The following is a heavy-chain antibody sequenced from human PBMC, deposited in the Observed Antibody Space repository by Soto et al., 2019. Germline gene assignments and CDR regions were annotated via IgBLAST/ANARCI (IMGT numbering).Heavy chain of an antibody. J-gene: IGHJ4*02. Sequence: SETLSLTCAVYGGSFSGYYWSWIRQPPGKGLEWIGEINHSGSTNYNPSLKSRVTISVDTSKNQFSLKLSSVTAADTAVYYCARYPSYRPHFDYWGQGTLVTVSS. CDR2: INHSGST. CDR3: ARYPSYRPHFDY. D-gene: IGHD3-16*02. CDR1: GGSFSGYY. V-gene: IGHV4-34*01.